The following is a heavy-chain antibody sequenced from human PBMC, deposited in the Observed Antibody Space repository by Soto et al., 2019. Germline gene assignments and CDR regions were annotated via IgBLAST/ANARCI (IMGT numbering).Heavy chain of an antibody. J-gene: IGHJ4*02. D-gene: IGHD1-26*01. Sequence: PSETLSLTCTVSGGSISSSSYYWGWIRQPPGKGLEWIGSIYYSGSTYYNQSLKNRVTISVDTSKKQFSLKLSSVTAADTAVYYCASLRSWELLEFDYWGQGTLVTVSS. CDR1: GGSISSSSYY. V-gene: IGHV4-39*01. CDR3: ASLRSWELLEFDY. CDR2: IYYSGST.